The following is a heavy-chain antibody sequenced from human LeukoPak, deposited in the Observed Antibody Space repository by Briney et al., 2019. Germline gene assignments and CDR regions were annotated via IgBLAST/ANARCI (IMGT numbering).Heavy chain of an antibody. CDR2: ISHDGTNK. Sequence: GRSLRLSCAASGFTFSSYGMHWVRQAPGKGLEWVAVISHDGTNKYYIDSVKGRLTVSRDNSKNTLYLQMSSLRAEDTALYYCAKARGYSYGSLRAYYYGMDVWGQGTTVTVSS. V-gene: IGHV3-30*18. CDR3: AKARGYSYGSLRAYYYGMDV. D-gene: IGHD5-18*01. CDR1: GFTFSSYG. J-gene: IGHJ6*02.